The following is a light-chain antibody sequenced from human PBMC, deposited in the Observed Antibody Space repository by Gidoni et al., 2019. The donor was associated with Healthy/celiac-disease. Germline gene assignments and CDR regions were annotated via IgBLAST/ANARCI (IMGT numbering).Light chain of an antibody. CDR1: SSDVGGYNY. J-gene: IGLJ2*01. V-gene: IGLV2-8*01. Sequence: QSPLTQPSSASGSPGQSVTISCTGTSSDVGGYNYVSWYQQHPVKAPKLMNYEFSKRPSGVPDRFSGSKSGNTASLTVSGLQAEDEAEYYCSSYAGSNNVVFGGGTKLTVL. CDR3: SSYAGSNNVV. CDR2: EFS.